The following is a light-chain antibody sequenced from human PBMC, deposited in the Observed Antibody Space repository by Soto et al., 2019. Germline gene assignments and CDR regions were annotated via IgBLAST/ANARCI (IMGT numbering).Light chain of an antibody. CDR3: QQYQRYPPS. CDR1: QPISSW. CDR2: GAT. V-gene: IGKV1-5*01. J-gene: IGKJ4*01. Sequence: DIQMTQSPPTLSASVGDRVTITCRASQPISSWLAWYHQKPGKAPKLLIYGATYLQSGVPSRFSGSEFGTEFSLTISSLQPEDIATYYCQQYQRYPPSFGGGTKVEIK.